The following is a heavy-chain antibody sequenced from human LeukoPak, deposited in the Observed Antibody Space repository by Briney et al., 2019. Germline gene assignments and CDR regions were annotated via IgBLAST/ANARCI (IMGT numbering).Heavy chain of an antibody. CDR2: ISSSSSYI. D-gene: IGHD2-2*03. CDR3: ARVDIRVNYQYYMDV. CDR1: GFTFSSYS. Sequence: TGGSLRLSCAASGFTFSSYSMNWVRQAPGKGLEWVSSISSSSSYIYYPDSVKGRFTIARDNAKKSLYLQMNSLGAEDTAVYYCARVDIRVNYQYYMDVWGKGTTVTVSS. J-gene: IGHJ6*03. V-gene: IGHV3-21*01.